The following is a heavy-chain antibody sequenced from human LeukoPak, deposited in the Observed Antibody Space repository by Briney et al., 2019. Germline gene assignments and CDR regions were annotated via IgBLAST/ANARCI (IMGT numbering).Heavy chain of an antibody. CDR3: AGGARPFITMIVVVIGDAFDI. D-gene: IGHD3-22*01. V-gene: IGHV1-2*02. J-gene: IGHJ3*02. CDR1: GYTFTGYY. Sequence: ASVKVSCKASGYTFTGYYMHWVRQAPGQGLEWMGWINPNSGGTNYAQKFQGRVTMTRDTSISTAYMELSRLRSDDTAVYYCAGGARPFITMIVVVIGDAFDIWGQGTMVTVSS. CDR2: INPNSGGT.